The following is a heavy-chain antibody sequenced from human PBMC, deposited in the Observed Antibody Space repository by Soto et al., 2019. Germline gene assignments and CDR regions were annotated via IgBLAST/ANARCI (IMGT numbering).Heavy chain of an antibody. Sequence: QVQLVESGGGVVQPGRSLRVSCAASGFTFSSYGMNWVRQAPGKGLEWVAIISYDGSDKYYADSVKGRFTISRDNSKNPRYLQMNSLRGEDTAVYYCAKNPESYAWGLEGYCDYWGQGTLVTVSS. J-gene: IGHJ4*02. V-gene: IGHV3-30*18. CDR3: AKNPESYAWGLEGYCDY. CDR1: GFTFSSYG. CDR2: ISYDGSDK. D-gene: IGHD3-16*01.